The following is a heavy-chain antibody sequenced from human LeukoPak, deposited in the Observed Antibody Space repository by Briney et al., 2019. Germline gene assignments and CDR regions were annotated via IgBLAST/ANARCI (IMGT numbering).Heavy chain of an antibody. Sequence: SETLSLTCTVSGGSISSSSYYWGWIRQPPGKGLEWIGSIYYSGSTYYNPSLKSRVTISVDTSKNQFSLKLSSVTAADTAVYYCARHVIAVAGHPWFDPWGQGTLVIVSS. J-gene: IGHJ5*02. V-gene: IGHV4-39*01. CDR2: IYYSGST. D-gene: IGHD6-19*01. CDR3: ARHVIAVAGHPWFDP. CDR1: GGSISSSSYY.